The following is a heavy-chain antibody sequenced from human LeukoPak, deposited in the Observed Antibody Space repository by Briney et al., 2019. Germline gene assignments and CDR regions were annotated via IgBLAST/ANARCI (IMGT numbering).Heavy chain of an antibody. D-gene: IGHD2-2*01. CDR1: GDSVSTNSAA. CDR3: ARGGIGYCTSSSCYFDS. CDR2: TYYRSNWYN. V-gene: IGHV6-1*01. J-gene: IGHJ4*02. Sequence: SQTLSLTCAISGDSVSTNSAAWDWIRQSPSRGLEWLGRTYYRSNWYNDYAVSVRSRITINPDTSKNHFSLQLNSVTPEDTAVYYCARGGIGYCTSSSCYFDSWGQGTLVTVSS.